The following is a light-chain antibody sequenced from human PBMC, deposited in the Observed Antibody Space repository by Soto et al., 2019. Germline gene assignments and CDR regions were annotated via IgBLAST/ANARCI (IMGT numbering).Light chain of an antibody. CDR2: GYN. J-gene: IGLJ2*01. CDR1: SSNIGAGYD. CDR3: QSYDSSLSAWV. Sequence: QSVLTQPPSVSGAPGQRVTISCTGDSSNIGAGYDVHWCQQLPGTAPKLLVYGYNNRPSGVPDRFSVSKSGTSASLTITGLQTEDEADYYCQSYDSSLSAWVFGGGTKVTVL. V-gene: IGLV1-40*01.